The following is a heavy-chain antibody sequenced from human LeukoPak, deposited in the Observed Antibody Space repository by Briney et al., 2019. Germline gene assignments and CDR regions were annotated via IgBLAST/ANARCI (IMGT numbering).Heavy chain of an antibody. CDR2: IYHSEST. Sequence: SETLSLTCAVSGGSISSSNWWSWVRQPPGKGLEWIGEIYHSESTNYNPSLKSRVTISVDTSKNQFSLKLSSVTAADTAVYYCARAGYSYGYSHWGQGTLVTVSS. D-gene: IGHD5-18*01. V-gene: IGHV4-4*02. CDR1: GGSISSSNW. J-gene: IGHJ4*02. CDR3: ARAGYSYGYSH.